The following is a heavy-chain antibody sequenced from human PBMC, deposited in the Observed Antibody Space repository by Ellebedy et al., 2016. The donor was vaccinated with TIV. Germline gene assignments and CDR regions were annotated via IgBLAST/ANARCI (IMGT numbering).Heavy chain of an antibody. J-gene: IGHJ4*02. V-gene: IGHV3-23*01. D-gene: IGHD5-24*01. CDR3: VRDGYNNIPFDC. Sequence: GESLKISCAASGFTFSNYAMNWVRQAPGKGLEWVSGISSSGDSTYYADSVKGRFTVSRDNSKNILFLQMNSLRVEDTAVYYCVRDGYNNIPFDCWGQGTLVTVSS. CDR2: ISSSGDST. CDR1: GFTFSNYA.